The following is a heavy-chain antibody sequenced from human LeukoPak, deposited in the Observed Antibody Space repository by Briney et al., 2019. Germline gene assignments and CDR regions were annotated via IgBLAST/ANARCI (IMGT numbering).Heavy chain of an antibody. V-gene: IGHV3-21*01. D-gene: IGHD5-24*01. Sequence: GGSLRLSCAASGFTFSSYSMNWVRQAPGKGLEWVSSISSSSSYIYYADSVKGRFTISRDNAKNSLYLQMNSLRAEDTAVYYCARDEQIMATISMDYWGQGTLVTVSS. CDR3: ARDEQIMATISMDY. CDR1: GFTFSSYS. J-gene: IGHJ4*02. CDR2: ISSSSSYI.